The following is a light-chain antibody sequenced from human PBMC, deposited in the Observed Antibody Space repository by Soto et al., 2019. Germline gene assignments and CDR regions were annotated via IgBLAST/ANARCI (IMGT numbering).Light chain of an antibody. V-gene: IGKV1-39*01. CDR3: QHYNTHSPPCT. CDR2: TVS. Sequence: DIQMTQSPSSLSASVGDRVTITCRASQNISIYLNWYQQKPGKAPKLLIYTVSNLQSGVPSRFSADGSGTEFTLTIGSLQPDDFATYYCQHYNTHSPPCTFGQGTKLEIK. J-gene: IGKJ2*02. CDR1: QNISIY.